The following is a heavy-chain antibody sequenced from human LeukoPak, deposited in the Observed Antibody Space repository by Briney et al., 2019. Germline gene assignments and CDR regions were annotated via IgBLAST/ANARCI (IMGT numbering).Heavy chain of an antibody. CDR2: IWYDGSNK. D-gene: IGHD2-15*01. CDR3: ARDCSGGSCFFV. CDR1: GFTFSSYG. J-gene: IGHJ6*02. V-gene: IGHV3-33*01. Sequence: GGSLRPSCAASGFTFSSYGMHWVRQAPGKGLEWVAVIWYDGSNKYYADSVKGRFTISRDNSENTLYLQINSLRAEDTAVYYCARDCSGGSCFFVWGQGTTVTVSS.